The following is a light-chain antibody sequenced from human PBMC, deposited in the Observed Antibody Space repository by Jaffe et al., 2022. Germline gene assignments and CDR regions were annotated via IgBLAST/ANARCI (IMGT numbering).Light chain of an antibody. J-gene: IGLJ1*01. Sequence: QSALTQPPSASGSPGQSVTISCTGTSSDVGGYNYVSWYQQHPGKAPKVMIYEVNKRPSGVPDRFSGSKSGNTASLTVSGLQAEDDADYYCFSYAGSNNYVFGTGTKVTVL. CDR2: EVN. CDR1: SSDVGGYNY. V-gene: IGLV2-8*01. CDR3: FSYAGSNNYV.